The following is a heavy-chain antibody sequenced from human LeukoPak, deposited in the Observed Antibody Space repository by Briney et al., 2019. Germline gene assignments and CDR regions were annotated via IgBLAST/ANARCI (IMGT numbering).Heavy chain of an antibody. Sequence: SETLSLTCTVSGGSISSGDYYWSWIRQPPGKGLEWIGYIYHSGTTYYNPSLKSRVTISVDTSKNQFSLKLSSVTAADTAVYYCARANSVSDYWGQGTLVTVSS. CDR3: ARANSVSDY. D-gene: IGHD1-14*01. CDR1: GGSISSGDYY. CDR2: IYHSGTT. V-gene: IGHV4-30-4*01. J-gene: IGHJ4*02.